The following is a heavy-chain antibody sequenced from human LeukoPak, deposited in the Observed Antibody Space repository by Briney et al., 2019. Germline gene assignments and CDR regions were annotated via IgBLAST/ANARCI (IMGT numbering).Heavy chain of an antibody. J-gene: IGHJ4*02. V-gene: IGHV4-4*07. D-gene: IGHD4-11*01. CDR1: GGSISSYY. Sequence: SETLSLTCTVSGGSISSYYWSWIRQSAGKGLEWIGRVYSIGSTNYNPSLKSRVTISVDTSKNQFSLKLSSVTAADTAVYYCARDYSTYYFDYWGQGSLATVSS. CDR2: VYSIGST. CDR3: ARDYSTYYFDY.